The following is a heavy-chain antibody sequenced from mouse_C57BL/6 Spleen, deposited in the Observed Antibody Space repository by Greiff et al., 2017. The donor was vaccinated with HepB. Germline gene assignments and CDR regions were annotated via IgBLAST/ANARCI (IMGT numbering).Heavy chain of an antibody. J-gene: IGHJ2*01. V-gene: IGHV5-4*01. CDR2: ISDGGSYT. Sequence: DVHLVESGGGLVKPGGSLKLSCAASGFTFSSYAMSWVRQTPEKRLEWVATISDGGSYTYYPDNVKGRFTISRDNAKNNLYLQMSHLKSEDTAMYYCAREVRYFDYWGQGTTLTVSS. CDR3: AREVRYFDY. D-gene: IGHD2-14*01. CDR1: GFTFSSYA.